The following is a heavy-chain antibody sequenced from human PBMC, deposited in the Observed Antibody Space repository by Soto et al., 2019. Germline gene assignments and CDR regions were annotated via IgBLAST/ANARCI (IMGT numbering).Heavy chain of an antibody. D-gene: IGHD3-22*01. CDR3: VRVSQMVINPYYYPMDV. CDR2: ISPHTGGT. CDR1: GYTFNRYY. V-gene: IGHV1-2*02. J-gene: IGHJ6*02. Sequence: ASVKVSCKASGYTFNRYYMHWVRQAPGPGLEWMGWISPHTGGTTYAQKFQGRVTMTRDTSVSTAFMELSRLGSDDTAVYYCVRVSQMVINPYYYPMDVWGQGTTVTVSS.